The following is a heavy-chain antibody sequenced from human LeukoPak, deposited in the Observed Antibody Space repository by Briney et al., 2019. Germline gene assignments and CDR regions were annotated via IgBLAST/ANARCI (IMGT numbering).Heavy chain of an antibody. D-gene: IGHD5-12*01. CDR1: GFTFSSYW. Sequence: PGGSLRLSCAASGFTFSSYWMSWVRQAPGKGLEWVSNIRQSGGTKYYADSVKGRFPMSRDKAKNSLYLQMYGLRAEDTAVYYCARASSGYDLDWFDPWGQGTLGTVSS. V-gene: IGHV3-7*01. CDR3: ARASSGYDLDWFDP. J-gene: IGHJ5*02. CDR2: IRQSGGTK.